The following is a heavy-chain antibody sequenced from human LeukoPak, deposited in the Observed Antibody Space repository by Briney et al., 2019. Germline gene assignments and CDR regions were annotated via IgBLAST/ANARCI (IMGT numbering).Heavy chain of an antibody. Sequence: PSETLSLTCTVCGGSISSGSYYWGWIRQPAGKVLEWIGRIYTSGSTNYNPSLKSRVTISVDSSKNQFSLKLSSVTAADTAVYYCAREAPMGATSDYWGQGTLVTVSS. CDR2: IYTSGST. CDR1: GGSISSGSYY. D-gene: IGHD1-26*01. V-gene: IGHV4-61*02. CDR3: AREAPMGATSDY. J-gene: IGHJ4*02.